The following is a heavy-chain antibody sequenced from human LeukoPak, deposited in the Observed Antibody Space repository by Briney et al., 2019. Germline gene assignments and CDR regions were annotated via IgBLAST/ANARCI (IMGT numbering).Heavy chain of an antibody. Sequence: KPSETLSLTCTVSGGSISSYYWSWIRRPPGKGLGWLGYIYYSGSTNYNPSLKSRVTISVDTSKNQFSLKLSSVTAADTAVYYCARQLYYYDSGSFERGAFDIWGQGTMVTVSS. V-gene: IGHV4-59*08. J-gene: IGHJ3*02. CDR1: GGSISSYY. D-gene: IGHD3-22*01. CDR2: IYYSGST. CDR3: ARQLYYYDSGSFERGAFDI.